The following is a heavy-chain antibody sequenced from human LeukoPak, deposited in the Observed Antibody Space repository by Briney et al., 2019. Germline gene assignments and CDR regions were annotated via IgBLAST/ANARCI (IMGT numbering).Heavy chain of an antibody. CDR3: ARQLGSYFDY. J-gene: IGHJ4*02. D-gene: IGHD7-27*01. CDR1: GGSISSYY. Sequence: SETLSLTCTVSGGSISSYYWSWIRQPPGKGLEWIGYIYYSGSTSYNPSLKSRVTISVDTSKNQFSLKLSSVTAADTAVYYCARQLGSYFDYWGQGTLVTVSS. V-gene: IGHV4-59*01. CDR2: IYYSGST.